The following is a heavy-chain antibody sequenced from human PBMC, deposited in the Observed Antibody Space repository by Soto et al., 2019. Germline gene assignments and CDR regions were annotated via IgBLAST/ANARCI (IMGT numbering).Heavy chain of an antibody. V-gene: IGHV3-21*01. CDR1: GFTFSSCT. Sequence: EVHLVESGGGLVKPGGSLRLSCAVSGFTFSSCTMNWVRQAPGKGLEWVSYISPSTSHIYYADSVKGRSTISRDNAKNSLFLQRICLRAEDTGVSYCSGCGGGACHPSSGMDVWGQGPTVTVSS. CDR2: ISPSTSHI. CDR3: SGCGGGACHPSSGMDV. J-gene: IGHJ6*02. D-gene: IGHD2-21*02.